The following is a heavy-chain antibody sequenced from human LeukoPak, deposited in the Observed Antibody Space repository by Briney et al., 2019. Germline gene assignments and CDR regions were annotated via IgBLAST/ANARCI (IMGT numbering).Heavy chain of an antibody. CDR2: IHHSGDT. J-gene: IGHJ4*02. Sequence: SETLSLTCNVSGYSISDGYYWDWIRQPPGKGLEWIGGIHHSGDTYYNSSFQSRVTLSVDTSKNQFSLKLSSVTAADTAVYYCARTDIVATISGMDYWGQGTLVTVSS. CDR3: ARTDIVATISGMDY. CDR1: GYSISDGYY. D-gene: IGHD5-12*01. V-gene: IGHV4-38-2*02.